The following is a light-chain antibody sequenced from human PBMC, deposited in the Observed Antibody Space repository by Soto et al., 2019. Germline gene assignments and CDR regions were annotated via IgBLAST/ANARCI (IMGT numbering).Light chain of an antibody. V-gene: IGLV2-23*02. CDR2: EVI. J-gene: IGLJ1*01. CDR1: SSDVGTFNL. Sequence: TQVASVSVSPGQSITISCPGTSSDVGTFNLVSWYQQHPGNAPRLMIYEVIKRPSGDSNRSSGSKSGNTASLTISGIQAEDEADYYCCSYVGSTVYVFGTGTTVTVL. CDR3: CSYVGSTVYV.